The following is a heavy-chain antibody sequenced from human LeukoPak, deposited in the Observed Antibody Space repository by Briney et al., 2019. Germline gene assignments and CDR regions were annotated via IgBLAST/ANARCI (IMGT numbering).Heavy chain of an antibody. CDR1: GGSISSGGYY. Sequence: SQTLSLTCTVSGGSISSGGYYWSWIRQHPGKGLEWIGYIYYSGSTYYNPSLKSRVTISVDRSKNQFSLKLSSVTAADTAVYYCARVPRRVVPAAIFPHKGVWFDPWGQGTLVTVSS. V-gene: IGHV4-31*03. CDR3: ARVPRRVVPAAIFPHKGVWFDP. J-gene: IGHJ5*02. CDR2: IYYSGST. D-gene: IGHD2-2*01.